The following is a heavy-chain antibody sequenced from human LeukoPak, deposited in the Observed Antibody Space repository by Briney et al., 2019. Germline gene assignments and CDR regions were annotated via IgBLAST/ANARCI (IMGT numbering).Heavy chain of an antibody. D-gene: IGHD4-17*01. CDR2: ISYDGRNK. Sequence: GGSLRLSCAASGFTFSSYAMHWVRQAPGKGLEWVALISYDGRNKRYADSVKGRFPISRDNSKSTLYLQMNSLRAEDTAVYYCARGTWRFDYGDSGFDPWGQGTLVTVSS. V-gene: IGHV3-30*04. CDR1: GFTFSSYA. J-gene: IGHJ5*02. CDR3: ARGTWRFDYGDSGFDP.